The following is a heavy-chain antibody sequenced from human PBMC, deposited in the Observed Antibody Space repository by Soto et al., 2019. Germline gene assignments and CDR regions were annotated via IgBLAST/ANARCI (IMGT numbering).Heavy chain of an antibody. J-gene: IGHJ5*02. V-gene: IGHV4-59*08. D-gene: IGHD1-20*01. CDR1: GGSISSYY. CDR3: ARIYNWNDHWFDP. CDR2: IYYSGST. Sequence: SETLSLTCPVSGGSISSYYWSWTRQPPGKGLEWIGYIYYSGSTNYNPSLKSRVTISVDTSKNQFSLKLSSVTAADTAVYYCARIYNWNDHWFDPWGQGTLVTVSS.